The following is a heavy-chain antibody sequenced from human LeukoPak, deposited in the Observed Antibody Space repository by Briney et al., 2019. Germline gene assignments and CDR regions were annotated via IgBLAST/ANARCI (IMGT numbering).Heavy chain of an antibody. CDR3: ARLNTNYYGSGSYFPRYNFDY. V-gene: IGHV4-34*01. D-gene: IGHD3-10*01. Sequence: SETLSLTCAVYGGSFSGYYWSWIRQPPGKGLEWIGEINHSGSTNYNPSLKSRVTISVDTSKNQFSLKLSSVTAADTAVYYCARLNTNYYGSGSYFPRYNFDYWGQGTLVTVSS. J-gene: IGHJ4*02. CDR1: GGSFSGYY. CDR2: INHSGST.